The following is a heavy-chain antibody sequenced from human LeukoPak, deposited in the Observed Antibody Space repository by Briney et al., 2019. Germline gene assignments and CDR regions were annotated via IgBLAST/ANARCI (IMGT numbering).Heavy chain of an antibody. CDR1: GFTVSSNY. V-gene: IGHV3-53*01. CDR2: IYSGGST. CDR3: ARDRTIFGFDP. D-gene: IGHD3-3*01. Sequence: GGSLRLSCAASGFTVSSNYMSWVRQAPGKGLEWVSVIYSGGSTYYADSVKGRFTISRDNSKNTLYLQMNSLRAEDTAVYYCARDRTIFGFDPWGQGTLVTVSS. J-gene: IGHJ5*02.